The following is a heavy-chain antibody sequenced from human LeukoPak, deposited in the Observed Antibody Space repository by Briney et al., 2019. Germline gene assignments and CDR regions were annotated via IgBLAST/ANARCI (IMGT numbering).Heavy chain of an antibody. CDR2: ISYDGSNQ. V-gene: IGHV3-30*03. J-gene: IGHJ6*03. D-gene: IGHD6-6*01. CDR3: ARDGAARLLRYYYYMDV. Sequence: PGGSLRLSCAASGFTFSTYGMHWVRLAPGKGLEWVAVISYDGSNQYYADSVKGRFTISRDNSANTQFLQMNSLRPEDTAVYYCARDGAARLLRYYYYMDVWGKGTTVIVSS. CDR1: GFTFSTYG.